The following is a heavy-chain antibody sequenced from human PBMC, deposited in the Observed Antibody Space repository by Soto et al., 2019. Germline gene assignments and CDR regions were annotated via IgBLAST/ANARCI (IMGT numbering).Heavy chain of an antibody. V-gene: IGHV1-18*01. CDR1: GYTFNSHG. CDR2: ISTYDGKT. CDR3: ARRADGFSLNY. J-gene: IGHJ4*02. Sequence: ASVKVSCKASGYTFNSHGITWVRQAPGQGLELMGGISTYDGKTNYAQKFQGRVTMTTDTSTRTAYMELRSLTSDDTAVYYCARRADGFSLNYWGQGPLVTVSS.